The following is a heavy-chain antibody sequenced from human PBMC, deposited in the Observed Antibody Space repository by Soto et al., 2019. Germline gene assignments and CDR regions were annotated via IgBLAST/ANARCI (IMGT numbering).Heavy chain of an antibody. Sequence: QVQLVQSGAEVKKSGSSVKVSCTASGGTFNRFAISWVRQAPGQGLQWMGGIIPMFRSANYAQKFKGRVTITADESTNTVYMEMTRLRSDDTAVYYCAREGGHNYGLGRGHPFDPWGQGTLVTVSS. J-gene: IGHJ5*02. V-gene: IGHV1-69*01. D-gene: IGHD3-16*01. CDR1: GGTFNRFA. CDR3: AREGGHNYGLGRGHPFDP. CDR2: IIPMFRSA.